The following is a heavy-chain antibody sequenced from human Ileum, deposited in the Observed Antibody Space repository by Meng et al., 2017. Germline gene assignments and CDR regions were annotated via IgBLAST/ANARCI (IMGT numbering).Heavy chain of an antibody. Sequence: QGPVQESGPGLVKPSGPLSLTCAVSGVSISSAIWWGWVRQPPGKGLEWIGEIFQSGSTNYNPSLKSRVSISVDKSKNHLSLSLSSVTAADTAVYYCAKAAAYNLDIWGQGALVTVSS. CDR1: GVSISSAIW. J-gene: IGHJ4*02. D-gene: IGHD1-14*01. V-gene: IGHV4-4*02. CDR3: AKAAAYNLDI. CDR2: IFQSGST.